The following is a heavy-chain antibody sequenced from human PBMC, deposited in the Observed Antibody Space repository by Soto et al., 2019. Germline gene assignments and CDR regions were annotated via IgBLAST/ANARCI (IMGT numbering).Heavy chain of an antibody. CDR1: GYTFPSYD. D-gene: IGHD2-2*01. V-gene: IGHV1-8*01. CDR3: ARGYCSSTSCHFDY. CDR2: MNPNSGNT. J-gene: IGHJ4*02. Sequence: ASVKVSCKASGYTFPSYDINWVRQATGQGLEWVGWMNPNSGNTGYAQKFQGRLTMTRNTSISTAYMELSSLRSEDTAVYYCARGYCSSTSCHFDYWGQGTLVTVSS.